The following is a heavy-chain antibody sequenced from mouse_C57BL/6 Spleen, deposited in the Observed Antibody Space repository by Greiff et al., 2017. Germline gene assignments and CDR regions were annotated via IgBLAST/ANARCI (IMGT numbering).Heavy chain of an antibody. CDR2: FAPNSGGT. CDR1: GYTFPSYW. D-gene: IGHD2-4*01. V-gene: IGHV1-72*01. J-gene: IGHJ2*01. CDR3: ARGDDYGDGWDY. Sequence: QVQLQPPGAELVKPGASVKLSCKASGYTFPSYWTHWVKQRSGRGLEWIGRFAPNSGGTQYNEKFKSKATLTVDKPTSTAYMQLSSLTSEASAVDYCARGDDYGDGWDYWGQGTTLTVSS.